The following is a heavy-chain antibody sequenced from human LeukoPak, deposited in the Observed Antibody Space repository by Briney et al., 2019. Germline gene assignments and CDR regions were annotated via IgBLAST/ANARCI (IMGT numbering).Heavy chain of an antibody. D-gene: IGHD3-3*01. J-gene: IGHJ5*02. CDR3: ARDGDGYYDFWSGYYRGVNWFDP. CDR2: INPNSGGT. V-gene: IGHV1-2*02. Sequence: GASVKVSCKASGYTFTGYYMHWVRQAPGQGLEWMGWINPNSGGTNYAQKFQGRVTMTRDTSISTAYMELSRLRSDDTAVYYCARDGDGYYDFWSGYYRGVNWFDPWGQGTLVTVSS. CDR1: GYTFTGYY.